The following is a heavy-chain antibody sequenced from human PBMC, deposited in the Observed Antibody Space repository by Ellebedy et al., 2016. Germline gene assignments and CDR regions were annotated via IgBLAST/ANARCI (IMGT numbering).Heavy chain of an antibody. J-gene: IGHJ4*02. CDR3: ARGDSSSSRVYY. CDR1: GGSISSGDSY. Sequence: SETLSLTCIVSGGSISSGDSYRSWIRQPPGKGLEWIGYIYYSGSTYYNPSLKSRVTISADTSKNQFSLKLTSVTAADTAVYFCARGDSSSSRVYYWGQGTLVTVSS. D-gene: IGHD6-6*01. V-gene: IGHV4-30-4*01. CDR2: IYYSGST.